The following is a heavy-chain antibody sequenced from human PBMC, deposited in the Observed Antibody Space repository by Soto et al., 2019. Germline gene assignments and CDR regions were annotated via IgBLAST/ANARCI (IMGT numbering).Heavy chain of an antibody. J-gene: IGHJ4*02. CDR2: ISAYNGNT. CDR1: GYTFTIYG. V-gene: IGHV1-18*01. D-gene: IGHD1-26*01. CDR3: ELVLGHNRKSGRYFH. Sequence: ASVKVSCKASGYTFTIYGISWVLQAPGQGLEWMGWISAYNGNTNYAQKLQGRVTMTTDTSTRTAYMELRSLRSDDTAVYYCELVLGHNRKSGRYFHWGQGTLVSVSS.